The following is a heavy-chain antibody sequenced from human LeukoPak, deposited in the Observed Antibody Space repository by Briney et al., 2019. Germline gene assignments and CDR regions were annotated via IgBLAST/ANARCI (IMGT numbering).Heavy chain of an antibody. V-gene: IGHV4-34*01. CDR1: GGSISSYY. CDR2: INHSGST. D-gene: IGHD3-22*01. CDR3: ARGVIVPFDY. Sequence: SETLSLTCTVSGGSISSYYWSWIRQPPGKGLEWIGEINHSGSTNYNPSLKSRVTISVDTSKNQFSLKLSSVTAADTAVYYCARGVIVPFDYWGQGTLVTVSS. J-gene: IGHJ4*02.